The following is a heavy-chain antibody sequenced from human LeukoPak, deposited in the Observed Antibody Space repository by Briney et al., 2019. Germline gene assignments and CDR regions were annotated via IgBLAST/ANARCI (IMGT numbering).Heavy chain of an antibody. D-gene: IGHD2-15*01. CDR1: GFTFSSYA. CDR2: ISGSGGST. Sequence: GGSLRLSCAASGFTFSSYAMSWVRQAPGKGLEWVSAISGSGGSTYYADSVKGRFTISRDNSKNTLYLQMNSLRAEDTAVYYCAKSTQYCSGGSCYDTDYWGQGTLVTVSS. J-gene: IGHJ4*02. V-gene: IGHV3-23*01. CDR3: AKSTQYCSGGSCYDTDY.